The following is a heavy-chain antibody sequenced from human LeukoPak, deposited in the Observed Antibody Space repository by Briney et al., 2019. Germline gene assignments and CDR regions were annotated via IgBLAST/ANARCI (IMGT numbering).Heavy chain of an antibody. V-gene: IGHV3-30*01. CDR3: ARVRRFSVGAFDI. CDR1: GFTFSSYA. Sequence: GRSLRLSCAASGFTFSSYAMHWVRQAPGKGLEWVAVISYDGSNKYYADSVKGRFTISRDNSKNTLYLQTNSLRAEDTAVYYCARVRRFSVGAFDIWGQGTMVTVSS. J-gene: IGHJ3*02. D-gene: IGHD3-16*01. CDR2: ISYDGSNK.